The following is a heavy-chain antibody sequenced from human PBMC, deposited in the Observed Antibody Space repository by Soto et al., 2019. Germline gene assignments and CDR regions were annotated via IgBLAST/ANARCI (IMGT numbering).Heavy chain of an antibody. Sequence: EVQLVESGGGLVKPGGSLRLSCAASGFTFSSYSMNWVRQAPGKGLEWVSSISSSSSYIYYADSVKGRFTISRDNAKNSLYLQMNSLRAEDTAVYYCARDLHDSSGYYNRRYYFDYWGRGTLVTVSS. CDR3: ARDLHDSSGYYNRRYYFDY. D-gene: IGHD3-22*01. V-gene: IGHV3-21*01. J-gene: IGHJ4*02. CDR2: ISSSSSYI. CDR1: GFTFSSYS.